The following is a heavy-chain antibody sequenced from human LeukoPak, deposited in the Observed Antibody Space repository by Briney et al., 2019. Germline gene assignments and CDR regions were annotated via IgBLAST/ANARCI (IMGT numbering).Heavy chain of an antibody. J-gene: IGHJ4*02. Sequence: PGGSLRLSCAASGFTFSSYGMSWVRQAPGKGLEWVSAISGSGGSTYYADSVKGRFTISRDNSKNTLYLQMNSLRAEDTAVYYCARDRNIVLMVYAILFWGQGALVTVSS. D-gene: IGHD2-8*01. CDR1: GFTFSSYG. CDR3: ARDRNIVLMVYAILF. CDR2: ISGSGGST. V-gene: IGHV3-23*01.